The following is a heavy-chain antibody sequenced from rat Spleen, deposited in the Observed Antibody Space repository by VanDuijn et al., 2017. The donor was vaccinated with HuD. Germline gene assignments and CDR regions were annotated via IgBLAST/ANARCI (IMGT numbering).Heavy chain of an antibody. V-gene: IGHV2S61*01. J-gene: IGHJ2*01. CDR2: IWGDGST. D-gene: IGHD1-12*03. Sequence: QVQLKESGPGLVQPSQTLSLSCTVSGFSLISYGVNWVRQSPGQGLEWMGGIWGDGSTKYNSALKSRLSISRDTSKSQVFLKMNKLQTEDTAMYFCASQYYYDGYYRDYWGQGVMVTVSS. CDR1: GFSLISYG. CDR3: ASQYYYDGYYRDY.